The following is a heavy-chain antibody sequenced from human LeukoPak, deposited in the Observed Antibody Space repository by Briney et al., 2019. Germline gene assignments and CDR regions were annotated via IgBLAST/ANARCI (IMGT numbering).Heavy chain of an antibody. Sequence: PGGSLRLSCAASGFTFNSYSMNCVRQAPGEGLEWVSSISSSTKYIYYADSLKGRFTISRDNAKNSLYLQMNSLRAEDTAVYYCARDGGWDNDTSGYYLQAFDIWGQGTMVTVSS. CDR1: GFTFNSYS. V-gene: IGHV3-21*01. CDR2: ISSSTKYI. J-gene: IGHJ3*02. D-gene: IGHD3-22*01. CDR3: ARDGGWDNDTSGYYLQAFDI.